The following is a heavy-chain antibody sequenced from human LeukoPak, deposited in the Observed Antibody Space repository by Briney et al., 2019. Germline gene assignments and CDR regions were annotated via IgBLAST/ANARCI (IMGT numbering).Heavy chain of an antibody. J-gene: IGHJ6*02. CDR2: ISGSSTYI. CDR3: ARDPAGMTVSGVAEYNYGMDV. Sequence: PGGSLRLSCAASGSTFNFYTINWVRQAPGKGLEWVSSISGSSTYIYYADSVKGRFTISRDNAKNSASLQINSLTVEDTAVYYCARDPAGMTVSGVAEYNYGMDVWGQGTTVTVSS. CDR1: GSTFNFYT. D-gene: IGHD3-3*01. V-gene: IGHV3-21*01.